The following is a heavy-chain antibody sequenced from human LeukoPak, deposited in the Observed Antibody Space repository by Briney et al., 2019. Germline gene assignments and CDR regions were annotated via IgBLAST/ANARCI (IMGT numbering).Heavy chain of an antibody. CDR3: AREVGLLWFGELLDNWFDP. V-gene: IGHV4-59*01. CDR2: IYYSGST. J-gene: IGHJ5*02. D-gene: IGHD3-10*01. CDR1: GGSISSYY. Sequence: PSETLSLTCTVSGGSISSYYWSWIRQPPGKGLEWIGYIYYSGSTNYNPSLKSRVTISVDTSKNQFSLKLSSVTAADTAVYYCAREVGLLWFGELLDNWFDPWGQGTLVTVSS.